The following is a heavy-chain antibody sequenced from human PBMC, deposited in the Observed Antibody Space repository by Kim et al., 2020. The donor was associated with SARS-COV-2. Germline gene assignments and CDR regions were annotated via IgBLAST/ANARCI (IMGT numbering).Heavy chain of an antibody. Sequence: NYAGRLQGRVTMTTDTSTSTVYRELRRLTSDDTAVYYCARDRGYGSDTFDPWGQGTLVTVSS. D-gene: IGHD3-10*01. V-gene: IGHV1-18*01. CDR3: ARDRGYGSDTFDP. J-gene: IGHJ5*02.